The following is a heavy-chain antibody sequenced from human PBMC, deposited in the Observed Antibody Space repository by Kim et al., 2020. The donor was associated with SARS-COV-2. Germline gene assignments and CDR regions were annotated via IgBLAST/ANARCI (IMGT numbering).Heavy chain of an antibody. Sequence: DSVKGRFTIPRDKSKNTLYLQMSSLRAEDTAVYYCVKALIPAALFDAFDIWGQGTMVTVSS. J-gene: IGHJ3*02. D-gene: IGHD2-2*01. CDR3: VKALIPAALFDAFDI. V-gene: IGHV3-64D*06.